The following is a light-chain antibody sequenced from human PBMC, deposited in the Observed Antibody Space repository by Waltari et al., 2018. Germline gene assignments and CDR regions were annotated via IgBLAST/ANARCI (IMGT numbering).Light chain of an antibody. V-gene: IGKV3-15*01. CDR2: GAS. J-gene: IGKJ1*01. CDR3: QERGRT. CDR1: QSLSSN. Sequence: IVMTQSPATLSVSPGEGATLSCKASQSLSSNLPWYQQKPGQLPRLLIYGASTRATGIPARFSGSGSGTEFTLTISSLQAEDFAVYYCQERGRTFGQGTKVEIK.